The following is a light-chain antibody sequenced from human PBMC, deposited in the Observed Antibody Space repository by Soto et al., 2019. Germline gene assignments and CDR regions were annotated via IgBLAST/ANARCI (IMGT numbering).Light chain of an antibody. J-gene: IGKJ1*01. CDR2: DAS. CDR1: QTISTW. Sequence: DIQMTQSPSTLPASVGDRVTITCRASQTISTWLAWYQQKPGKAPKLLIHDASILESGVPSRFSGSGSGTEFTLTISSLQPDDFATYYCQQYNSYWTFAQGTKVDIK. V-gene: IGKV1-5*01. CDR3: QQYNSYWT.